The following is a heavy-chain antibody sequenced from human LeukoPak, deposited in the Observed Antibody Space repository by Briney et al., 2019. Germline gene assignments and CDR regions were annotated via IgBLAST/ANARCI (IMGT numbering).Heavy chain of an antibody. CDR1: GYTFTGYY. CDR2: INPNSGGT. CDR3: ARDNSYDYGDYVHDAFDI. V-gene: IGHV1-2*02. Sequence: GASVKVSCKASGYTFTGYYMHWVRQAPGQGLEWMGWINPNSGGTNYAQKFQGRVTMTRDTSISTAYMELSRLRSDDTAVYYCARDNSYDYGDYVHDAFDIWGQGTMVTVSS. J-gene: IGHJ3*02. D-gene: IGHD4-17*01.